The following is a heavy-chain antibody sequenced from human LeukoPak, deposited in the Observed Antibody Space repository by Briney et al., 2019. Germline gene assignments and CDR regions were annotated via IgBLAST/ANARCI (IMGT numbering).Heavy chain of an antibody. CDR2: IYYSGST. V-gene: IGHV4-59*01. CDR3: ARGIHRANDAFDI. J-gene: IGHJ3*02. CDR1: GGSISSYY. Sequence: SETLSLTCTVSGGSISSYYWSWIRQPPGKGLEWIGYIYYSGSTNYNPSLKSRVTISVDTSKNQFSLKLSSVTAADTAVYYCARGIHRANDAFDIWGQGTMVTVSS.